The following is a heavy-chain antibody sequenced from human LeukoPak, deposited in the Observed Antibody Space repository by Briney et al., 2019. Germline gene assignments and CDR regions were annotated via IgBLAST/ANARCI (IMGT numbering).Heavy chain of an antibody. J-gene: IGHJ6*02. CDR3: AKDKPNIAVAGTSPYYYYGMDV. CDR2: ISGSGGST. CDR1: GFTFSSYA. Sequence: GGSLRLSCAASGFTFSSYAMSWVRQAPGKGLEWVSAISGSGGSTYYADSVKGRFTISRDNSKNALYLQMNSLRAEDTAVYYCAKDKPNIAVAGTSPYYYYGMDVWGQGTTVTVSS. V-gene: IGHV3-23*01. D-gene: IGHD6-19*01.